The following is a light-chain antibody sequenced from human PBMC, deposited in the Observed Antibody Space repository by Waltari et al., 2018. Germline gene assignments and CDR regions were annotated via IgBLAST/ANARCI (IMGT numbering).Light chain of an antibody. CDR3: GAWDDSLNGRV. CDR1: NSNIGRNG. V-gene: IGLV1-44*01. J-gene: IGLJ3*02. Sequence: QSVLTQPPSASGTPGQGVTVSCSGSNSNIGRNGVSWYQQVPGTAPKLLIHTDNQRPSGVPDRFSGSKSGTSASLAISGLQSEDEAHYYSGAWDDSLNGRVFGGGTKVTVL. CDR2: TDN.